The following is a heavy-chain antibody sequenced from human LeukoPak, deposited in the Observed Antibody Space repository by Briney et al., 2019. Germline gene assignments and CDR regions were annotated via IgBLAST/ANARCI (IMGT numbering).Heavy chain of an antibody. CDR1: GGSFSGYY. CDR3: ACPNYYGSGSYYDY. J-gene: IGHJ4*02. D-gene: IGHD3-10*01. V-gene: IGHV4-34*01. CDR2: INHSGST. Sequence: PSETLSLTCAVYGGSFSGYYWSWIRQPPGKGLEWIGEINHSGSTNYNPSLKSRVTISVDTSKNQFSLKLSSVTAADTAVYYRACPNYYGSGSYYDYWGQGTLVTVSS.